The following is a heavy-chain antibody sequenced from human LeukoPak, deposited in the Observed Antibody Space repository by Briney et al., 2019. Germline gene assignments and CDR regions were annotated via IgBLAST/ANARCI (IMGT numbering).Heavy chain of an antibody. CDR1: GFSVSGYY. J-gene: IGHJ5*01. D-gene: IGHD1-14*01. CDR3: VRGPSGNPSDS. CDR2: TWTAGST. Sequence: GRSLRLSCAASGFSVSGYYMSWVRQTPEKGLEWVSVTWTAGSTNYADSVEGRFTVSRDNSKNTLFLQMNSLRAEDTGVYYCVRGPSGNPSDSWGQGTLVTVSS. V-gene: IGHV3-66*01.